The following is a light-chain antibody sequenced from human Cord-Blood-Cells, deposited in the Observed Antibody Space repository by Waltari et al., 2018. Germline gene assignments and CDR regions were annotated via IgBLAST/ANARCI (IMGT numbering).Light chain of an antibody. CDR2: KAS. CDR1: QCISRW. Sequence: DIQRTESPSTLAASVGDRVTITCRARQCISRWLARYQQKPGKAPKLLMFKASSLESGVPSRFSGSGSGTEFTLTITSLQPDDFATYYCQQYNSYPYTFGQGTKLAIK. V-gene: IGKV1-5*03. J-gene: IGKJ2*01. CDR3: QQYNSYPYT.